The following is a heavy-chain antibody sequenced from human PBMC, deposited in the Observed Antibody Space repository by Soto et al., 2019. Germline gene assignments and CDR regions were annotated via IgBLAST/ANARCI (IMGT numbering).Heavy chain of an antibody. J-gene: IGHJ2*01. CDR1: GFTFSSYG. CDR2: ISYDGSNK. V-gene: IGHV3-30*18. CDR3: AKDLSYSGYDWYFDL. Sequence: QVQLVESGGGVVQPGRSLRLSCAASGFTFSSYGMHWVRQAPGKGLEWVAVISYDGSNKYYADSVKGRFTISRDNSKNTLYLQMNSLRAEDTAVYYCAKDLSYSGYDWYFDLWGRGTLVTVSS. D-gene: IGHD5-12*01.